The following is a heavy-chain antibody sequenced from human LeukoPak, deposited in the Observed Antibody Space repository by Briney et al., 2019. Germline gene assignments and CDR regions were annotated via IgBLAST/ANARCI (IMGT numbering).Heavy chain of an antibody. CDR2: INTDGNII. Sequence: PGGSLTLSCAASGFTFSSYWMHWARQAPGKGLVWVSRINTDGNIINNADSVKGRFTISRDNAKNTLYLQMNSLRAEDTAVYYCARDTYSYGRTFDYWGHGTLVTVSS. J-gene: IGHJ4*01. CDR3: ARDTYSYGRTFDY. CDR1: GFTFSSYW. V-gene: IGHV3-74*01. D-gene: IGHD5-18*01.